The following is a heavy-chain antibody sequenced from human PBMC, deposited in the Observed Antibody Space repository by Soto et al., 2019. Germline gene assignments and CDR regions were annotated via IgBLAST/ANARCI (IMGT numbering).Heavy chain of an antibody. Sequence: SETLSLTCAVYGGSFSGYYWSWIRQPPGKGLEWIGEINHSGSTNYNPSLKSRVTISVDTSKNQFSLKLSSVTAADTAVYYCGRDSLGYCSSTSCYRRGIAVAAKNYYYYGMDVWGQGTTVTVSS. CDR2: INHSGST. CDR3: GRDSLGYCSSTSCYRRGIAVAAKNYYYYGMDV. D-gene: IGHD2-2*01. V-gene: IGHV4-34*01. J-gene: IGHJ6*02. CDR1: GGSFSGYY.